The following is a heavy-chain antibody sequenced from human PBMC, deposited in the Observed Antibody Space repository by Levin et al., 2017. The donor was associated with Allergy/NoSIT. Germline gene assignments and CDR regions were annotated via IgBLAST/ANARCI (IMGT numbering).Heavy chain of an antibody. CDR2: IYWDDDK. CDR3: AHSPRYNYGYGNFDS. V-gene: IGHV2-5*02. D-gene: IGHD5-18*01. J-gene: IGHJ4*02. CDR1: GFSLTTSGVG. Sequence: SGPTLVKPTQTLTLTCTFSGFSLTTSGVGVGWIRQPPGKALEWLALIYWDDDKRYSPSLKSRLTITKDTSKNQVVLTITNLDPVDTGTYFGAHSPRYNYGYGNFDSWGQGTLVTVSS.